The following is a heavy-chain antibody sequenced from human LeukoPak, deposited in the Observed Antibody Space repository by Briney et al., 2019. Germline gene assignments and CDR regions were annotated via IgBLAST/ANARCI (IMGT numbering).Heavy chain of an antibody. CDR1: GASIDSFY. D-gene: IGHD2-2*01. CDR3: ARNMGYCSSTSCYNYFDP. CDR2: IYSSRSA. V-gene: IGHV4-4*07. J-gene: IGHJ5*02. Sequence: SETLSLTCSVSGASIDSFYWSWIRQSAGKGLEWIGRIYSSRSANYNPSLKSRVTMSVDMSKKQISLKLTSVTAADTALYYCARNMGYCSSTSCYNYFDPWGQGLLVTVSS.